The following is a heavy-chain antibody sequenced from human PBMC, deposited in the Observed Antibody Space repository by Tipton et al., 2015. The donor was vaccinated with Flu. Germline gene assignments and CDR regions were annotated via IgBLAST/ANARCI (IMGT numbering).Heavy chain of an antibody. V-gene: IGHV4-38-2*01. CDR2: IYHSGST. D-gene: IGHD3-16*01. J-gene: IGHJ4*02. CDR3: ARADTDYDYVSAYFDY. CDR1: GYSISSGYY. Sequence: LRLSCAVSGYSISSGYYWGWIRQPPGKGLEWIGSIYHSGSTYYNPSLKSRVTISVDTSKNQFSLKLSSVTAADTAVYYCARADTDYDYVSAYFDYWGQGTLVTVSS.